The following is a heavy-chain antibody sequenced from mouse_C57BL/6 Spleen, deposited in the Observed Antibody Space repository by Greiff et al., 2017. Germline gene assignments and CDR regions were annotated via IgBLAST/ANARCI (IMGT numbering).Heavy chain of an antibody. Sequence: QVQLQQPGAELVKPGASVKMSCKASGYTFTSYWITWVKQRPGQGLEWIGDIYPGSGSTNYNEKFKSKATLTVDTSSSTAYMQLSSLTSEDSAVYYCARRITTVVEGNFDCWGQGTTLTVSS. V-gene: IGHV1-55*01. J-gene: IGHJ2*01. D-gene: IGHD1-1*01. CDR1: GYTFTSYW. CDR3: ARRITTVVEGNFDC. CDR2: IYPGSGST.